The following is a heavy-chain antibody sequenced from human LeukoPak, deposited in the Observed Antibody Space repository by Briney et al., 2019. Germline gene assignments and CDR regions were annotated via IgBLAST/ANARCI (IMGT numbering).Heavy chain of an antibody. CDR3: AREEDCGTARCSNDH. Sequence: ASVKVSCKASGYTFTAYEMHWVRQATGQGLEYVGWINPKNGGTNSAQNFQGRVTMTWDTSVSAVYMELSRLRADDTAVYYCAREEDCGTARCSNDHWGQGTLVTVSS. CDR1: GYTFTAYE. CDR2: INPKNGGT. D-gene: IGHD1-1*01. V-gene: IGHV1-2*02. J-gene: IGHJ4*02.